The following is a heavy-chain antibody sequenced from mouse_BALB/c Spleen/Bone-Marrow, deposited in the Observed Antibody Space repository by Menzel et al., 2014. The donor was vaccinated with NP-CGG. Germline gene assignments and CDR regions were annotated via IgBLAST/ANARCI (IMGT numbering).Heavy chain of an antibody. CDR1: GYTFSSYW. Sequence: QVQLQQSGAELMKPGASVKISCKATGYTFSSYWIEWVKQRPGHGLEWIGEILPGSGSTNYNEKFKGKATFTADTSSNTAYMQLACLTSGCSAVYYVAGGGGRGGYWYFDVWGAGTTVTVSS. V-gene: IGHV1-9*01. CDR2: ILPGSGST. CDR3: AGGGGRGGYWYFDV. J-gene: IGHJ1*01.